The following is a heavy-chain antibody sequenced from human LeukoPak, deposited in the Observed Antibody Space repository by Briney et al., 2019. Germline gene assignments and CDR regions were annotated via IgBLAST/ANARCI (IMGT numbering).Heavy chain of an antibody. J-gene: IGHJ4*02. CDR3: AKAGSGSYGYFDY. Sequence: GGSLRLSCAASGFTFSSYAMIWVRQAPGKGLEWVSGISSGGSSTYYADSVKGRFTVSRDNSKNTLYLQMSSLRAEDTAVYYCAKAGSGSYGYFDYWGQGTLVTVSP. V-gene: IGHV3-23*01. D-gene: IGHD1-26*01. CDR2: ISSGGSST. CDR1: GFTFSSYA.